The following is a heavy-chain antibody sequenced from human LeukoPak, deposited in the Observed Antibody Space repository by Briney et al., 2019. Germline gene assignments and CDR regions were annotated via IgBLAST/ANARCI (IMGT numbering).Heavy chain of an antibody. V-gene: IGHV3-23*01. CDR3: ARQLGYCSDGTCYFDS. CDR1: GFTFKSYA. CDR2: LSGSGGSP. Sequence: GGSLRLSCAASGFTFKSYAMSWVRQAPGKGLGWVSALSGSGGSPYDADAVKGRFIISRDNSKNTLYLQMNSLRAEDTAIYYCARQLGYCSDGTCYFDSWGQGTLVTVTS. J-gene: IGHJ4*02. D-gene: IGHD2-15*01.